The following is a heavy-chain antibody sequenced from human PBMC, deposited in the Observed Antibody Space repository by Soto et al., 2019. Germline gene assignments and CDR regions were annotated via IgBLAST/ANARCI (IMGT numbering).Heavy chain of an antibody. V-gene: IGHV4-59*01. D-gene: IGHD3-10*01. CDR2: IYYSWST. Sequence: QVQLQESGPGLVKPSETLSLTCTVSGGSISSYYWSWIRQPPGKGLEWIGYIYYSWSTNYNPSLKSRVTISGDTSKNLFALKLGSVTAADTAVYYCARVGGGLNYYGSGSYYQIVGYYFDYWGQGTLVTVSS. CDR1: GGSISSYY. J-gene: IGHJ4*02. CDR3: ARVGGGLNYYGSGSYYQIVGYYFDY.